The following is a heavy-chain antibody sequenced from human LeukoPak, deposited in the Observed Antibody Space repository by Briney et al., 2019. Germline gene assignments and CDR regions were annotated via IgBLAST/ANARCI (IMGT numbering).Heavy chain of an antibody. CDR2: IYSTGST. D-gene: IGHD1-26*01. J-gene: IGHJ4*02. CDR1: GFTVSSNY. Sequence: GGSLRLSCAASGFTVSSNYMNWVRQAPGKGLEWVSVIYSTGSTYYADSVKGRFTISRDNSRNTLLLQMNSLRAEDTAVYYCARSPGGSFLLNENWGQGTLVTVSS. V-gene: IGHV3-66*01. CDR3: ARSPGGSFLLNEN.